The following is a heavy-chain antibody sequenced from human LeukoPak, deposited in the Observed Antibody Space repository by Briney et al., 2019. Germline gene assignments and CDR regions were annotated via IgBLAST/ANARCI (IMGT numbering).Heavy chain of an antibody. Sequence: GSSVKVSCKASGGTFSSYAISWVRQAPGQGLEWMGGIIPIFGTANYAQKFQGRVTITADGSTSTAYMELSSLRSEDTAVYYCAGSTVTRLAEYFQHWGQGTLVTVSS. J-gene: IGHJ1*01. D-gene: IGHD4-17*01. CDR2: IIPIFGTA. CDR3: AGSTVTRLAEYFQH. V-gene: IGHV1-69*01. CDR1: GGTFSSYA.